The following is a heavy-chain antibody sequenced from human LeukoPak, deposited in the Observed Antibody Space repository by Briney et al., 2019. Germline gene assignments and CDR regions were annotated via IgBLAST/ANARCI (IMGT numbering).Heavy chain of an antibody. CDR1: GGSISSYY. CDR2: IYYSAST. CDR3: ARLELAVAGFHFDY. D-gene: IGHD6-19*01. Sequence: PSETLSLTCTVSGGSISSYYWSWVRQPPGKGLEWIGYIYYSASTNYNPSLKSRVTISVATSKTQFSLKLSSVTAADTAVYYCARLELAVAGFHFDYWGQGTLVTVSS. J-gene: IGHJ4*02. V-gene: IGHV4-59*08.